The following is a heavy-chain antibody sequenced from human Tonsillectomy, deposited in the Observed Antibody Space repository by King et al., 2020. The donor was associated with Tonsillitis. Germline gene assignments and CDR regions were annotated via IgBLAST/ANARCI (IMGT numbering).Heavy chain of an antibody. CDR2: IDWDDDK. CDR3: ARIRPSKLPLSGYLDDAFDI. Sequence: VTLKESGPALVKPTQTLTLTCSFSGFSLSTSGMCVSWIRQPPGKALEWLARIDWDDDKYYSTSLKTRLTISKDTSKNQVVLTMTNMDPLDTATYYCARIRPSKLPLSGYLDDAFDIWGQGTMVTVSS. V-gene: IGHV2-70*11. J-gene: IGHJ3*02. CDR1: GFSLSTSGMC. D-gene: IGHD3-22*01.